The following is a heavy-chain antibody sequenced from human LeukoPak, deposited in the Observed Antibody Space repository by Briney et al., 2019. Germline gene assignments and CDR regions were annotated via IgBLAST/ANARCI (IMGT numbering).Heavy chain of an antibody. CDR1: GFTVSSNY. V-gene: IGHV3-53*01. J-gene: IGHJ4*02. CDR2: IYSGGST. CDR3: ARVPILTGYYFFGGGEYYFDY. Sequence: PGGSLRLSCAASGFTVSSNYMSWVRQAPGKGLEWVSVIYSGGSTYYADSVKGRFTISRDNAKNSLYLQMNSLRAEDTAVYYWARVPILTGYYFFGGGEYYFDYWGQGTLVTVSS. D-gene: IGHD3-9*01.